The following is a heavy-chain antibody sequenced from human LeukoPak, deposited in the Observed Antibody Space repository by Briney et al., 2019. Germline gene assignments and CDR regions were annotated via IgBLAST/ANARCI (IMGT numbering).Heavy chain of an antibody. Sequence: PSETLSLTCTVSGGSITSYYWSWIRQPPEKGLEWVGYIFYSGSTNYNPSLKSRVTISVDTSKNQFSLNLSSVTAADTAMYYCARHGRNSGAPNYWGQGTLVTVSS. J-gene: IGHJ4*02. CDR2: IFYSGST. V-gene: IGHV4-59*08. D-gene: IGHD6-19*01. CDR1: GGSITSYY. CDR3: ARHGRNSGAPNY.